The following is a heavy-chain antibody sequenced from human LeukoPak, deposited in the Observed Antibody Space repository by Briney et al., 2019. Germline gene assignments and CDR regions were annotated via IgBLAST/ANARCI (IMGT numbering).Heavy chain of an antibody. Sequence: ASVKVSCKASGYTFTSYGISRVRQAPGQGLEWMGWISAYNGNTNYAQKLQGRVTMTTDTSTSTAYMELRSLRSDDTAVYYCARDAYNWNDGIYFDYWGQGTLVTVSS. CDR1: GYTFTSYG. D-gene: IGHD1-1*01. CDR2: ISAYNGNT. J-gene: IGHJ4*02. V-gene: IGHV1-18*01. CDR3: ARDAYNWNDGIYFDY.